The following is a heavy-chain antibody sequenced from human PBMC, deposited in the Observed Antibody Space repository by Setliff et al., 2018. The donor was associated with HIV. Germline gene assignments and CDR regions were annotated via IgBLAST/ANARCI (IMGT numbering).Heavy chain of an antibody. V-gene: IGHV1-69*05. D-gene: IGHD5-12*01. CDR2: IIPIFGTP. J-gene: IGHJ4*02. CDR3: ARGKTWLRFLDY. Sequence: SVKVSCKASGDTFSSYVISWVRQAPGQGLEWMGGIIPIFGTPNYAQRFQGRVTITTDESTSTAYMDLSSLRSEDTAVYYCARGKTWLRFLDYWGQGTLVTVSS. CDR1: GDTFSSYV.